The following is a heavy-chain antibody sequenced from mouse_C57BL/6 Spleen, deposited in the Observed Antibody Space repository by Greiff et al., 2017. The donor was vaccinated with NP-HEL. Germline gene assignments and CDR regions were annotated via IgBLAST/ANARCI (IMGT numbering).Heavy chain of an antibody. CDR2: IHPNSGST. J-gene: IGHJ2*01. V-gene: IGHV1-64*01. CDR1: GYTFTSYW. Sequence: VQLQQPGAELVKPGASVKLSCKASGYTFTSYWMHWVKQRPGQGLEWIGMIHPNSGSTNYNEKFKSKATLTVDKSSSTAYMQLSSLTSEDSAVYYCARDDGSPYYFDYWGQGTTLTVSS. D-gene: IGHD1-1*01. CDR3: ARDDGSPYYFDY.